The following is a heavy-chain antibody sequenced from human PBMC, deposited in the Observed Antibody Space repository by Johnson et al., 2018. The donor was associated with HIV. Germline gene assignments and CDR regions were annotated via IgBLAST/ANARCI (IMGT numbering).Heavy chain of an antibody. Sequence: QVQLVESGGGVVQPGRSLRLSCAASGFTFSSYAMHWVRQAPGKGLEWVAVISYDGSNKYYADSVKGRFTISRDNSKNTLYLQMNSLRAEDTAVYYCARASVSSPRYSSSSDDAFDIWGQGTMVTVSS. CDR1: GFTFSSYA. CDR2: ISYDGSNK. CDR3: ARASVSSPRYSSSSDDAFDI. J-gene: IGHJ3*02. V-gene: IGHV3-30*04. D-gene: IGHD6-6*01.